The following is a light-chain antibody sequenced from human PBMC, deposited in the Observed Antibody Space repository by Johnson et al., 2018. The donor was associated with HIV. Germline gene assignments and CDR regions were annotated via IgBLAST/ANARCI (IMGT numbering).Light chain of an antibody. V-gene: IGLV1-51*02. CDR1: SSNIGNNY. CDR2: ENN. Sequence: QSVLTQSPSVSASPGQKVTISCSGTSSNIGNNYISWYQQLPGTAPKLLIYENNKRPSGIPDRFSASKSGTSATLGITGLQTGDEADYYCGTWDNSLGTGGVFGTGTKVTVL. J-gene: IGLJ1*01. CDR3: GTWDNSLGTGGV.